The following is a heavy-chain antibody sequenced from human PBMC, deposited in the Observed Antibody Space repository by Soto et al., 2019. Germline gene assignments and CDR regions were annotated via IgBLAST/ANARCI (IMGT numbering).Heavy chain of an antibody. CDR3: ARDYYDSSGYYYTGPFDY. D-gene: IGHD3-22*01. CDR2: ISYDGSNK. CDR1: GFTFSSYA. V-gene: IGHV3-30-3*01. Sequence: PGGSLRLSCAASGFTFSSYAMHWVRQAPGKGLEWVAVISYDGSNKYYADSVKGRFTISRDNSKNTLYLQMNSLRAEDTAVYYCARDYYDSSGYYYTGPFDYWGQGTLVTVS. J-gene: IGHJ4*02.